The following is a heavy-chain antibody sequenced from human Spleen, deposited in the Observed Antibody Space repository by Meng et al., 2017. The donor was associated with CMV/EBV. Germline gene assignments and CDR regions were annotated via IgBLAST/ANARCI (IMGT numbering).Heavy chain of an antibody. D-gene: IGHD2-2*01. CDR3: ARAYCSSTSCYPRSYYYYGMDV. CDR1: GYTFTSYD. J-gene: IGHJ6*02. V-gene: IGHV1-8*03. Sequence: ASVKVSCKASGYTFTSYDINWERQATGQGLEWMGWMNPNSGNTGYAQKFQGRVTITRNTSISTAYMELSSLRSADTAVYYCARAYCSSTSCYPRSYYYYGMDVWGQGTTVTVSS. CDR2: MNPNSGNT.